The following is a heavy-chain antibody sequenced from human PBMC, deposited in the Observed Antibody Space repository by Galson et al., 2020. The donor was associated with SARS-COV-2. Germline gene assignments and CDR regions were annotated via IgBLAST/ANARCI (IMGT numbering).Heavy chain of an antibody. Sequence: GESLKISCAASGFTFSSYSMNWVRQAPGKGLEWVSYISSSSSTIYYADSVKGRFTISRDNAKNSLYLQMNSLRDEDTAVYYCARDKDSSGLYPLPIDYWGQGTLVTVSS. J-gene: IGHJ4*02. CDR2: ISSSSSTI. CDR3: ARDKDSSGLYPLPIDY. V-gene: IGHV3-48*02. D-gene: IGHD6-19*01. CDR1: GFTFSSYS.